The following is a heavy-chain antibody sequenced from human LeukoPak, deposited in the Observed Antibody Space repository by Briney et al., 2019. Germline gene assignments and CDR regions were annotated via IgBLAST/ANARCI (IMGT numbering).Heavy chain of an antibody. CDR1: GFTFSSYE. J-gene: IGHJ5*02. CDR3: ARNYGWGFDP. CDR2: ISSSGSTI. Sequence: PGGSLRLSCAASGFTFSSYEMNWVRQAPGKGLEWVSYISSSGSTIYYADSVKGRFTISRDNAKNSLYLQMNSLRAEDTAVYYCARNYGWGFDPWGQGTLVTVSS. V-gene: IGHV3-48*03. D-gene: IGHD4-17*01.